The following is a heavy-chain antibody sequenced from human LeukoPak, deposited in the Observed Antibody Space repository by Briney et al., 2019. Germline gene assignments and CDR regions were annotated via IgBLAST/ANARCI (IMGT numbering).Heavy chain of an antibody. J-gene: IGHJ4*02. CDR3: AKDLLTGYYTVEYKVLDS. CDR1: GFTFSSYG. CDR2: IRYDGTNK. Sequence: PGGSLRLSCAASGFTFSSYGMHWVRQAPGKGLEWVAFIRYDGTNKYYADSVKGRFTISRDNSKNTLYLQMNSLRAEDTALYYCAKDLLTGYYTVEYKVLDSWGQGTLVTVSS. V-gene: IGHV3-30*02. D-gene: IGHD3-9*01.